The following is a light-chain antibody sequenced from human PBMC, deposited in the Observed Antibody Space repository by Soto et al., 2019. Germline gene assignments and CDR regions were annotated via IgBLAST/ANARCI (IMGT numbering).Light chain of an antibody. V-gene: IGKV3-20*01. Sequence: EIVLTQSPGTLSLSPGERATLSCRASQSVSNNYLAWYQQKPGQAPRLLIYGASNRATGIPDRFSGSGSGTDFTLTISRLEPEGFAVYYCQDFAYPEWTFGQGTKVDIK. CDR1: QSVSNNY. CDR2: GAS. CDR3: QDFAYPEWT. J-gene: IGKJ1*01.